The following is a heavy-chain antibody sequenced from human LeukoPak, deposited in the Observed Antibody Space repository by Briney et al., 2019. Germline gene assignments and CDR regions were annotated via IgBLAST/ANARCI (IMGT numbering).Heavy chain of an antibody. D-gene: IGHD3-3*02. CDR2: IIPIFGTA. CDR1: GGTFSNYA. V-gene: IGHV1-69*05. Sequence: SVKVSCKASGGTFSNYAISWVRQVPGQGREWMGGIIPIFGTANYAQKFQGRVTITTDESTSTDYMELSTLRSEDTAVYYCARGAILEWLPLSDSSRYYFDYWGQVTLVTVSS. CDR3: ARGAILEWLPLSDSSRYYFDY. J-gene: IGHJ4*02.